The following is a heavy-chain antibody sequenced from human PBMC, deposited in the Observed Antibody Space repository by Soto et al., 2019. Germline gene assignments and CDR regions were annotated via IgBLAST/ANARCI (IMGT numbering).Heavy chain of an antibody. CDR1: GGTFISHA. J-gene: IGHJ5*02. D-gene: IGHD3-10*01. CDR3: TRGTKGPGHYGPGSQGWFDP. CDR2: IIAVAETP. Sequence: QVQLVQSGAEVKKSGSSVKVSCKASGGTFISHAINWVRQVPGQGLEWMGVIIAVAETPNYAQKFKGRVTISADKSTTTVNMELNRLRSEDTAVYSCTRGTKGPGHYGPGSQGWFDPWGQGTLVTVSS. V-gene: IGHV1-69*06.